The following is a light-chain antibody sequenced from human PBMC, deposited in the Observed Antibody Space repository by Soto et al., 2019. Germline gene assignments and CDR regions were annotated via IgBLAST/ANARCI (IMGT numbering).Light chain of an antibody. J-gene: IGKJ2*01. CDR3: QQYTSYYT. CDR1: QSISNW. CDR2: KAS. V-gene: IGKV1-5*03. Sequence: DIQMTQSPSTLSASVGDRVTITCRASQSISNWLAWYQQKPGKAPKLLIYKASTLQSGVPSRFSGSRSGADFTLTISSLQPDDFGTYYCQQYTSYYTFGQGTKLEIK.